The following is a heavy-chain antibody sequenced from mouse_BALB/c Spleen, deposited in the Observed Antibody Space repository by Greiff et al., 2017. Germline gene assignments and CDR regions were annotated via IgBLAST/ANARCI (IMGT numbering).Heavy chain of an antibody. CDR1: GFTFSSYT. V-gene: IGHV5-12-2*01. D-gene: IGHD2-1*01. J-gene: IGHJ4*01. Sequence: EVMLVESGGGLVQPGGSLKLSCAASGFTFSSYTMSWVRQTPEKRLEWVAYISNGGGSTYYPDTVKGRFTISRDNAKNTLYLQMSSLKSEDTAMYYCARPDGNFLYAMDYWGQGTSVTVSS. CDR2: ISNGGGST. CDR3: ARPDGNFLYAMDY.